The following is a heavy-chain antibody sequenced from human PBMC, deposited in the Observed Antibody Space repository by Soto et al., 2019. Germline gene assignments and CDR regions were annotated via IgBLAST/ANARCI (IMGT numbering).Heavy chain of an antibody. CDR1: GGTFSSYT. CDR2: IIPLLDIT. D-gene: IGHD4-17*01. Sequence: QVQLVQSGAEVKKPGTSVKISCKASGGTFSSYTFTWVRQAPGQGLEWMGRIIPLLDITNYAQNFQGRLTITADKXTTTAYMELSSLRSDDTAVYYCARDLGDSTVTTGYWGQGTLVTVSS. J-gene: IGHJ4*02. CDR3: ARDLGDSTVTTGY. V-gene: IGHV1-69*08.